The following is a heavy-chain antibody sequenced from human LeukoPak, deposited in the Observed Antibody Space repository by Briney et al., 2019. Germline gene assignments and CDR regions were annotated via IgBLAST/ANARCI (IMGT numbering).Heavy chain of an antibody. CDR1: GGSINSGDYY. CDR3: AREEQTATVGMRMDV. CDR2: IYYSGRT. J-gene: IGHJ6*02. D-gene: IGHD1-1*01. V-gene: IGHV4-30-4*01. Sequence: SQTLSLTCTVSGGSINSGDYYWTWIRQPPGKGLEWIGYIYYSGRTYYNPSLKSRVTISVDTSKNQFSLKLSSVTAADTAVYYCAREEQTATVGMRMDVWGQGTTVTVSS.